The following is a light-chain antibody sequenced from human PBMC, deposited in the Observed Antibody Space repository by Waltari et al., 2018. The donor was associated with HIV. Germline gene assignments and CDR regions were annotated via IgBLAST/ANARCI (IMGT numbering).Light chain of an antibody. J-gene: IGKJ2*01. CDR2: GAS. Sequence: EIVLTQSPAILSVSPGERATLSCSASQNVNNNLAWYQQKNGQAPRLLIYGASTRATDVPGRFSGSGSGTEFTLTVSNLQSEDFAVYYCQQYNNWPQTFGQGTKVEIK. CDR3: QQYNNWPQT. CDR1: QNVNNN. V-gene: IGKV3-15*01.